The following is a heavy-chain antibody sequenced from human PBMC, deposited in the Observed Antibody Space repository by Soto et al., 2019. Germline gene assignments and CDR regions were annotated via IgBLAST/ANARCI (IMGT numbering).Heavy chain of an antibody. V-gene: IGHV1-69*13. D-gene: IGHD3-22*01. J-gene: IGHJ4*02. Sequence: PVKVSCKASGGTFSSYAISWVRQAPGQGLEWMGGIIPIFGTANYAQKFQGRVTITADESTSTAYMELSSLRSEDTAVYYCARGGVFISTYFDYWGQGTLVTVSS. CDR3: ARGGVFISTYFDY. CDR2: IIPIFGTA. CDR1: GGTFSSYA.